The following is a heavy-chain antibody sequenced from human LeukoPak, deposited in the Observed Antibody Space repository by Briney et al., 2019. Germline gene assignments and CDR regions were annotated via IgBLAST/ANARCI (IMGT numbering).Heavy chain of an antibody. CDR1: GFTFSSYN. D-gene: IGHD6-25*01. CDR3: ATGSPGGH. Sequence: PGGSLRLSCAASGFTFSSYNMNWVRQAPGKGLERVSVISGSGGATYYADSVKGRFTISRDNAKNSLYLQMNSLRAEDTAVYYCATGSPGGHWGQGTLVTVSS. J-gene: IGHJ4*02. V-gene: IGHV3-21*01. CDR2: ISGSGGAT.